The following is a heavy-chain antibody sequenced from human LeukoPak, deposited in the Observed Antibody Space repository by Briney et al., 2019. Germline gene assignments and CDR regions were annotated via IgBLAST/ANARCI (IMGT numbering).Heavy chain of an antibody. CDR3: AKDFDY. Sequence: GGSLRLSCAASGFTFSSYGMHWVRQAPGKGLEWVAVISYDGSNKYYADSVKGRFTISRDNSKNTLYLQMTSLRAEDTAVYYCAKDFDYWGQGTLFTVSS. CDR1: GFTFSSYG. CDR2: ISYDGSNK. V-gene: IGHV3-30*18. J-gene: IGHJ4*02.